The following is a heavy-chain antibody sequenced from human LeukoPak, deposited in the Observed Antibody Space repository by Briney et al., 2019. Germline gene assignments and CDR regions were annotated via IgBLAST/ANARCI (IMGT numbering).Heavy chain of an antibody. Sequence: SQTLSLTCAISGDSVSSNSAAWNWIRQSPSRGLEWLGRTYYRSKWYNDYAVSVKSRITINPDTSKNQFSLQLNSVTPEDTAVYYCARDSFLGYCSGGSCYHPVYFDYWGQGTRVTVSS. V-gene: IGHV6-1*01. CDR1: GDSVSSNSAA. CDR3: ARDSFLGYCSGGSCYHPVYFDY. D-gene: IGHD2-15*01. CDR2: TYYRSKWYN. J-gene: IGHJ4*02.